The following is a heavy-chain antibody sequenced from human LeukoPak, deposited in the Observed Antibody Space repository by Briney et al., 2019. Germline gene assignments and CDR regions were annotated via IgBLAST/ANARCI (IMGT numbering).Heavy chain of an antibody. D-gene: IGHD2-2*01. CDR2: TYYRSKWYN. Sequence: SQTLSLTCAISGDSVSSNSAAWNWIRQSPSRGLEWLGRTYYRSKWYNDYAVSVKSRITTNPDTSKNQFSLQLNSVTPEDTAVYYCARDIVVVPAAPFNGMDVWGQGTTVTVSS. CDR1: GDSVSSNSAA. V-gene: IGHV6-1*01. J-gene: IGHJ6*02. CDR3: ARDIVVVPAAPFNGMDV.